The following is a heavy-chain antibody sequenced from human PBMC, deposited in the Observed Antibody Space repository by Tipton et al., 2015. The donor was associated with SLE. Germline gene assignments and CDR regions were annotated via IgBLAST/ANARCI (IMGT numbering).Heavy chain of an antibody. Sequence: QSGAEVKKPGASVKVSCKASGYTFTSYYMHWVRQAPGQGLEWMGIINPSGGSTSYAQKFQGRVTMTRNTSISTAYMELSSLRSEDTAVYYCARGYSGSYHGTPGDYWGQGTLVTVSS. CDR2: INPSGGST. CDR1: GYTFTSYY. V-gene: IGHV1-46*01. J-gene: IGHJ4*02. D-gene: IGHD1-26*01. CDR3: ARGYSGSYHGTPGDY.